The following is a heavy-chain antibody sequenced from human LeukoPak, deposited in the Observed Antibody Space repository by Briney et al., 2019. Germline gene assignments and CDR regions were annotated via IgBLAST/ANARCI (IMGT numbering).Heavy chain of an antibody. CDR3: ARHDEIAVFRNGLDV. J-gene: IGHJ6*02. CDR2: FYYKGYA. CDR1: GGSISSYY. V-gene: IGHV4-59*08. D-gene: IGHD6-19*01. Sequence: SETLSLTCTVSGGSISSYYWSWIRQPPGKGLEWIGYFYYKGYALYNPSLKSRVTMSVDTSDNKFSLKLTSVIAADTAVYYCARHDEIAVFRNGLDVWGQGTTVTVS.